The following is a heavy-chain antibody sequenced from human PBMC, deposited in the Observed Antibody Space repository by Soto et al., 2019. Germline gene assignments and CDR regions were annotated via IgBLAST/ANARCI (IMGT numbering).Heavy chain of an antibody. CDR3: ARDLRYYYGSGSLPVGDY. CDR2: IYYSGST. V-gene: IGHV4-30-4*01. D-gene: IGHD3-10*01. J-gene: IGHJ4*02. CDR1: GGSISSGDYY. Sequence: PSETLSLTCTVSGGSISSGDYYWSWIRQPPGKGLEWIGYIYYSGSTYYNPSLKSRVTISVDTSKNQFSLKLSSVTAADTAVYYCARDLRYYYGSGSLPVGDYWGQGTLVTVSS.